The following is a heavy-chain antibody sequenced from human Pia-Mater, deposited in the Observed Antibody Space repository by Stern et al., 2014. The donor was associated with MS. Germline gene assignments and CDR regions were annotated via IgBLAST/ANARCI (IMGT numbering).Heavy chain of an antibody. V-gene: IGHV1-46*01. CDR1: GYTFTNYY. CDR3: ARDSAARLSDY. J-gene: IGHJ4*02. D-gene: IGHD6-6*01. CDR2: INPSGGSA. Sequence: QVHLVESGAEVKKSGASVKLSCKASGYTFTNYYMHWVRQAPGHGLEWMGIINPSGGSASYAQKFQDRVTMTSDSSSSTVFMELSSLRSDDTAVYYCARDSAARLSDYWGQGTLVTVSS.